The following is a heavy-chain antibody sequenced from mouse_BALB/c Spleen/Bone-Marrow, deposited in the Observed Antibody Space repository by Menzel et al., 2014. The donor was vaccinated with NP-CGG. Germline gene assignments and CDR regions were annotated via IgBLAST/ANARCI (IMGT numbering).Heavy chain of an antibody. CDR1: GHTFTDYW. CDR3: ARSDYRFDPLPY. J-gene: IGHJ3*01. Sequence: VQLQQSGAELVMPGASVKMSCKASGHTFTDYWMHWVKQRPGQGLEWIGAIDTSDSYTSYNQKFKGKATLTVDVSSSTAYMQLSSLTSEDSAVYYCARSDYRFDPLPYWGQGTLVTVSA. D-gene: IGHD2-14*01. CDR2: IDTSDSYT. V-gene: IGHV1-69*01.